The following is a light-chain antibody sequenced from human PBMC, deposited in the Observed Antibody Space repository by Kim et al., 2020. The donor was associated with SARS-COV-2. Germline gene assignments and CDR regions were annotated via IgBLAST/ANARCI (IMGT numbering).Light chain of an antibody. Sequence: ASIGDRVTITCRDSQTISSWLAWYQQKPGQAPKLLIYKASGLENGVPSRFSGSGSGTEFTLTISSLQPDDFATYYCQQYNAYPWTFGQGTKVDIK. V-gene: IGKV1-5*03. CDR1: QTISSW. J-gene: IGKJ1*01. CDR3: QQYNAYPWT. CDR2: KAS.